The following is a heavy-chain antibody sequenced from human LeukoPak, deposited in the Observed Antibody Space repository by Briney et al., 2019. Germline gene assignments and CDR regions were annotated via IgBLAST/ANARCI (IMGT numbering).Heavy chain of an antibody. CDR2: IYYSGST. CDR3: ARVPNYGSGSGFDP. V-gene: IGHV4-39*07. D-gene: IGHD3-10*01. J-gene: IGHJ5*02. CDR1: GGSISSSSYY. Sequence: SETLSLTCTVSGGSISSSSYYWGWIRQPPGKGLEWIGSIYYSGSTYYNPSLKSRVTISVDTSKNQFSLKLSSVTAADTAVYYCARVPNYGSGSGFDPWGQGTLVTVSS.